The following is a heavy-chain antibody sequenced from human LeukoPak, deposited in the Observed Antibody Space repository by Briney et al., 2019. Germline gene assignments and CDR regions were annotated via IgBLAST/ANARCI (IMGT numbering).Heavy chain of an antibody. CDR1: GFTFSRYW. CDR3: ATGNYYDSRGYYTFGH. D-gene: IGHD3-22*01. CDR2: INGDGSTT. J-gene: IGHJ1*01. V-gene: IGHV3-74*01. Sequence: PGGSLRLSCAASGFTFSRYWMYWVRQAPGKGLVWVSRINGDGSTTSYADSVKGGFTISRDNAKNTLYLQMNSLRAEDTAVYYCATGNYYDSRGYYTFGHWGQGTLVTVSS.